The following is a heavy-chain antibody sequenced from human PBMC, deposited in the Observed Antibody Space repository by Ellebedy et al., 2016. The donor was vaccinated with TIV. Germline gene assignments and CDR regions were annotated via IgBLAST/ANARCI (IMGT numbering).Heavy chain of an antibody. J-gene: IGHJ4*02. CDR1: GSSFDDYA. Sequence: GGSLRLSXAASGSSFDDYAMHWVRQAPGKGLEWVSGISWNSGSIGYAESVKGRFTISRDNAKNSLYLQMNSLRAEDTALYYCAKDSGFAFGGVFDYWGQGTLVTVSS. CDR3: AKDSGFAFGGVFDY. D-gene: IGHD3-16*01. CDR2: ISWNSGSI. V-gene: IGHV3-9*01.